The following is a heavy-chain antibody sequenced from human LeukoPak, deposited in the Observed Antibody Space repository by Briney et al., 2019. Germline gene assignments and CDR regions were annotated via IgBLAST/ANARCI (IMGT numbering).Heavy chain of an antibody. D-gene: IGHD4-11*01. CDR2: ISSSGSTI. CDR3: AGMYDFSNYWYGH. J-gene: IGHJ5*02. Sequence: GGSLRLSCAASGFTFSSYEMNWVRQAPGKGLEWVSYISSSGSTIYYADSVKGRFTISRDNAKNSLYLQMNSLRAEDTAVYYCAGMYDFSNYWYGHWGQGTLVTVSS. CDR1: GFTFSSYE. V-gene: IGHV3-48*03.